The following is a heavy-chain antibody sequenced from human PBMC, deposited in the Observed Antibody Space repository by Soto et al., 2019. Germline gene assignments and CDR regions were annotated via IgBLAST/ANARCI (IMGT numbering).Heavy chain of an antibody. D-gene: IGHD3-16*01. J-gene: IGHJ6*02. V-gene: IGHV3-30*18. Sequence: GGSLRLSCAASGFTFSSYGMHWVRQAPGKGLEWVAVISYDGSNKYYADSVKGRFTISRDNSKNTLYLQMNSLRAEDTAVYYCANLPRWGAAPWYYSYAMVFSYPGPTLTV. CDR1: GFTFSSYG. CDR2: ISYDGSNK. CDR3: ANLPRWGAAPWYYSYAMVF.